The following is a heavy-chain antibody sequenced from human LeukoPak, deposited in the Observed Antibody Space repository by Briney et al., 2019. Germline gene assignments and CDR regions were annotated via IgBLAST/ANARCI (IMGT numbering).Heavy chain of an antibody. Sequence: PSETLSLTCAVYGGSFSGYYWSWIRQPPGKGLEWIGEINHSGSTNYSPSLKSRVTISVDTSKNQFSLKLSSVTAADTAVYYCARVPLRFLEPFDYWGQGTLVTVSS. J-gene: IGHJ4*02. V-gene: IGHV4-34*01. D-gene: IGHD3-3*01. CDR3: ARVPLRFLEPFDY. CDR1: GGSFSGYY. CDR2: INHSGST.